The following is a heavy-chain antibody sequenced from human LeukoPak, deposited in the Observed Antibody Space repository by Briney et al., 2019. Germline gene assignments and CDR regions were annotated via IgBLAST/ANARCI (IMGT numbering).Heavy chain of an antibody. D-gene: IGHD3-16*01. V-gene: IGHV4-59*11. J-gene: IGHJ4*02. CDR3: ARDLGAAWDFDY. CDR2: IYYSGST. CDR1: GGSISSHY. Sequence: SETLSLTCTVSGGSISSHYWSWIRQPPGKGLEWIGYIYYSGSTNYNPSLKSRVTISVDTSKNQFSLKLSSVTAVDTAVYYCARDLGAAWDFDYWGQGTLVTVSS.